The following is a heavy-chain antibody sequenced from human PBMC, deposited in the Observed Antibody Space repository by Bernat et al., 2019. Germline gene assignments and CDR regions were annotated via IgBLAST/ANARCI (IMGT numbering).Heavy chain of an antibody. D-gene: IGHD3-3*01. Sequence: QVQLVESGGGVVQPGRSLRLSCAASGFTFSSYAMHWVRQAPGKGLEWVAVISYDGSNKYYADSVKGRFTISRDNSKNTLYLQMNSLRAEDTAVYYCARGGRHGVVRSPYYMDVWGKGTTVTVSS. J-gene: IGHJ6*03. CDR2: ISYDGSNK. CDR3: ARGGRHGVVRSPYYMDV. CDR1: GFTFSSYA. V-gene: IGHV3-30*01.